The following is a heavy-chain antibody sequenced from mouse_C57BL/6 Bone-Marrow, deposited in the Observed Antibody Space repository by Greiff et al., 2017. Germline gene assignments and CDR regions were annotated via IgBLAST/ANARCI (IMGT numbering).Heavy chain of an antibody. CDR1: GYSITSGYY. V-gene: IGHV3-6*01. D-gene: IGHD2-1*01. CDR2: ISYDGSN. CDR3: ARDGNYVGYYAMDV. J-gene: IGHJ4*01. Sequence: EVQLQESGPGLVKPSQSLSLTCSVTGYSITSGYYRNWIRQFPGNKLEWMGYISYDGSNKYNPSLKNRISITRDTSKNQFFLKLNSVTTEDTATYYCARDGNYVGYYAMDVWGQGTSVTVSS.